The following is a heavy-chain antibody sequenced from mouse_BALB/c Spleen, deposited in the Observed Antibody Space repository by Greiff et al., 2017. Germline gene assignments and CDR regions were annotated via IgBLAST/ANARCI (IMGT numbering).Heavy chain of an antibody. CDR2: ISYSGST. D-gene: IGHD2-12*01. Sequence: EVQLQESGPGLVKPSQSLSLTCTVTGYSITSDYAWNWIRQFPGNQLEWMGYISYSGSTSYNPSLKSRISITRDTSKNQFFLQLNSVTTEDTATDDCARGERRRSFFAYWGQGTLVTVSA. CDR1: GYSITSDYA. V-gene: IGHV3-2*02. J-gene: IGHJ3*01. CDR3: ARGERRRSFFAY.